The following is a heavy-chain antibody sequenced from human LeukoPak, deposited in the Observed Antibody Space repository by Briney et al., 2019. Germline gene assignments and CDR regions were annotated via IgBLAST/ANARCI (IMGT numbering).Heavy chain of an antibody. Sequence: GGSLRLSCAASGFTVSSNYMSWVRQAPGKGLECVSVIYSGGSTYYADSVKGRFTISRDNSKITLYIQMNSLRAEDTAVYYCASVITMIPANGMDVWGQGTTVTVSS. CDR3: ASVITMIPANGMDV. CDR1: GFTVSSNY. V-gene: IGHV3-53*01. J-gene: IGHJ6*02. D-gene: IGHD3-22*01. CDR2: IYSGGST.